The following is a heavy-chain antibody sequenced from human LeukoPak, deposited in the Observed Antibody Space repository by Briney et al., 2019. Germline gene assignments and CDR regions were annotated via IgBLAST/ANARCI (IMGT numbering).Heavy chain of an antibody. CDR1: GYTFTAYY. J-gene: IGHJ5*02. V-gene: IGHV1-2*02. D-gene: IGHD3-10*01. CDR2: INPKSSST. CDR3: TRESGIYYGDDLNWFDP. Sequence: ASVKVSCKASGYTFTAYYIHWVRQAPGQGLEWMGLINPKSSSTKYAHKFQGRVTMTRDSSISTVSMGVSSLRSDDTAVYYCTRESGIYYGDDLNWFDPWGQGTLVTVSS.